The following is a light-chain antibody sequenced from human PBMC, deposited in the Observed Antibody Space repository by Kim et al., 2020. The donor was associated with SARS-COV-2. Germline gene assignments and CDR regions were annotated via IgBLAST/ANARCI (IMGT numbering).Light chain of an antibody. CDR3: QVWHSSSGV. CDR1: NIGSKS. J-gene: IGLJ3*02. V-gene: IGLV3-21*04. Sequence: SYELTQPPSVSLAPGDTARISCGGNNIGSKSVHWYQQKPGQAPVLVIYYPSDRPSGIPDRFSGSNSGNTATLTISRVEAGDEADYYCQVWHSSSGVFGGGTQLTVL. CDR2: YPS.